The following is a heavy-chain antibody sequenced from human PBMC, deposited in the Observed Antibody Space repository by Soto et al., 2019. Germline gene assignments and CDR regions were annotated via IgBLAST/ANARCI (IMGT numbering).Heavy chain of an antibody. CDR1: GFTISTYS. D-gene: IGHD5-12*01. V-gene: IGHV3-23*01. Sequence: EVQLLESGGGLVQPGGSLRLSCAASGFTISTYSITWVRQTPAKGLEWVSGISDTGDTTFYADSVKGRFTISRDNSKNTVYLQMHSLRVEDTAVYYCAKWSGYGDLWCQGTLVTVSS. CDR3: AKWSGYGDL. CDR2: ISDTGDTT. J-gene: IGHJ4*02.